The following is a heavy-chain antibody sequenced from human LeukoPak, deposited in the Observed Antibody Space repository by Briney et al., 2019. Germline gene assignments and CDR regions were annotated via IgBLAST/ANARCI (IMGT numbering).Heavy chain of an antibody. V-gene: IGHV3-30*02. CDR3: EKIAVAGPRYYYYYYMDV. Sequence: TGGSLRLSCAASGFTFSSYGMHWIRQAPGKGLEWVAFIRYDGSNKYYADSVKGRFTISRDNSKNTLYLQMNSLRAEDTAVYYCEKIAVAGPRYYYYYYMDVWGKGTTVTISS. CDR2: IRYDGSNK. D-gene: IGHD6-19*01. J-gene: IGHJ6*03. CDR1: GFTFSSYG.